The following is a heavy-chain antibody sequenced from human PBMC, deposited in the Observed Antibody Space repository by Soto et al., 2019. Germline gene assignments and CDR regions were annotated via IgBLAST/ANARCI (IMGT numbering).Heavy chain of an antibody. V-gene: IGHV3-23*01. Sequence: GGSLRLSCAASGFTFSSYAMSWVRQAPGKGLEWVSAISGSGGSTYYADSVKGRFTISRDNSKNTLYLQMNSLRAEDTAVYYCAKDGYYDFWTRPGRAAWGQGTLVTVSS. CDR3: AKDGYYDFWTRPGRAA. CDR1: GFTFSSYA. J-gene: IGHJ4*02. D-gene: IGHD3-3*01. CDR2: ISGSGGST.